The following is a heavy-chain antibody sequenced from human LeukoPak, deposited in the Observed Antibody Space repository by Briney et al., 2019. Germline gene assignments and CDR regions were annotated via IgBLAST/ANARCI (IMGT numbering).Heavy chain of an antibody. J-gene: IGHJ4*02. CDR1: GFTFSSYA. D-gene: IGHD4-11*01. Sequence: GSLRLSCAASGFTFSSYAMSWVRQAPGKGLEWVSAISGSGGSTYYADSVKGRFTISRDNSKNTLYLQMNSLRAEDTAVYYCAKGLSVISHFDYWGQGTLVTVSS. CDR3: AKGLSVISHFDY. V-gene: IGHV3-23*01. CDR2: ISGSGGST.